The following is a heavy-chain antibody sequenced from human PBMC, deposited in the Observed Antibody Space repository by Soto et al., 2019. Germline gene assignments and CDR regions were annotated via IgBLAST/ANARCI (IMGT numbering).Heavy chain of an antibody. CDR2: IYYSGST. D-gene: IGHD5-18*01. J-gene: IGHJ4*02. V-gene: IGHV4-39*01. Sequence: QLQLQESGPGLVKPSETLSLTCTVSGGSISSIYYWGWIRQPPGKGLEWIGSIYYSGSTYYNPSLKGRVTISVDTSKNQFSLKLSSVTAADTAVYYCARHPGILWFDYWGQGTLVTVSS. CDR1: GGSISSIYY. CDR3: ARHPGILWFDY.